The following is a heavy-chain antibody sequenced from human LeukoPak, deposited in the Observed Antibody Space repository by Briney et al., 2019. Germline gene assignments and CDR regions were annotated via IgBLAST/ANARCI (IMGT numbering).Heavy chain of an antibody. D-gene: IGHD5-24*01. J-gene: IGHJ4*02. V-gene: IGHV3-66*01. Sequence: GGSLRLSCAVSGFTFSSNYMSWVRQAPGKGLEWVSLIYGGGTTFYADSVKGRFTISKDNSKNTLYLQMTSLRVEDTAVYYCARSGERATTTDYWGQGTLVTVSS. CDR2: IYGGGTT. CDR1: GFTFSSNY. CDR3: ARSGERATTTDY.